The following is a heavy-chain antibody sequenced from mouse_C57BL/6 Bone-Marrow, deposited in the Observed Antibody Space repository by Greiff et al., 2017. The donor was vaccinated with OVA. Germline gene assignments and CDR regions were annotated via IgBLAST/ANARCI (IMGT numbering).Heavy chain of an antibody. D-gene: IGHD2-1*01. V-gene: IGHV1-26*01. CDR1: GYTFTDYY. CDR3: ARSLLPPLFDY. CDR2: INPNNGGT. J-gene: IGHJ2*01. Sequence: VQLQQSGPELVKHGASVKISCKASGYTFTDYYMNWVKQSHGKSLEWIGDINPNNGGTSYNQKFKGKATLIVDKSSSTAYMELRSLTSEDSAVYYCARSLLPPLFDYWGQGTTLTVSS.